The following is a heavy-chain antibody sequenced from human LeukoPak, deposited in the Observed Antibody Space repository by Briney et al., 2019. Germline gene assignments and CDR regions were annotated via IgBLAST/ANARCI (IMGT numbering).Heavy chain of an antibody. J-gene: IGHJ4*02. D-gene: IGHD4-11*01. Sequence: GGSLRLSCAASGFTVISNYMSWVRQAPGKGLEWVSGVYGVGSTYYADCVKGRFTISRDNSKNTLYHQMNSLRAEGAALYYCAALTTRYYFDYWCQGTLVTVSS. CDR1: GFTVISNY. V-gene: IGHV3-53*01. CDR2: VYGVGST. CDR3: AALTTRYYFDY.